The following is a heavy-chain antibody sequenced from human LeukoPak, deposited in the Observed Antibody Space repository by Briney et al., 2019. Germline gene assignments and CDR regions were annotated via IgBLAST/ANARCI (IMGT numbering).Heavy chain of an antibody. Sequence: PGGSLRLSCAASGFTFSSSGMHWVRQAPGKGLEWVAVISYDGSNKYYADSVKGRFTISRDNSKNTLYLQMNSMRAEDTAAYYCAKDRLGAVLYDCWGQGTLVTVSS. CDR2: ISYDGSNK. J-gene: IGHJ4*02. CDR3: AKDRLGAVLYDC. V-gene: IGHV3-30*18. CDR1: GFTFSSSG. D-gene: IGHD1-26*01.